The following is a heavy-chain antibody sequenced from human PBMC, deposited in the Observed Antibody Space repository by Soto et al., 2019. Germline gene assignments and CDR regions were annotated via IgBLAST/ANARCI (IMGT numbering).Heavy chain of an antibody. Sequence: QAQLVEAGGGVVQPGRSLRLSCAASGFAFSSYGMHWVRQAPGTGLEWVAVISYDGSLQHYADSVKGRFTISRDNAKNMVLLQMSSLRAEDTPVYYCVSDRGYGHASVPYSWGQGTLVSVSS. CDR3: VSDRGYGHASVPYS. J-gene: IGHJ4*02. V-gene: IGHV3-30*03. D-gene: IGHD5-18*01. CDR2: ISYDGSLQ. CDR1: GFAFSSYG.